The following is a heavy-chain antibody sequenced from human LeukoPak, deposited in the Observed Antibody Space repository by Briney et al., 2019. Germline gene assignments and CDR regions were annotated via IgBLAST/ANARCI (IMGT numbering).Heavy chain of an antibody. CDR1: GYTFTSYD. Sequence: ASVKVSCKASGYTFTSYDINWVRQATGQRLEWMGWMNPNSGNTGYAQKFQGRVTMTRNTSISTAYMELSSLRSEDTAVYYCARGRRWLQLFSYYFDYWGQGTLVTVSS. V-gene: IGHV1-8*01. CDR3: ARGRRWLQLFSYYFDY. D-gene: IGHD5-24*01. CDR2: MNPNSGNT. J-gene: IGHJ4*02.